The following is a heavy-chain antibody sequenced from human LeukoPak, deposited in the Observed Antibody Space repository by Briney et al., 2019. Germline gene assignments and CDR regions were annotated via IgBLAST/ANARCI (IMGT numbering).Heavy chain of an antibody. CDR1: GFTFSSYA. CDR2: ISGSGGST. D-gene: IGHD3-3*01. CDR3: ASPSAILEWFQFDY. J-gene: IGHJ4*02. V-gene: IGHV3-23*01. Sequence: GGSLRLSCAASGFTFSSYAMSWVRQAPGKGLEWVSAISGSGGSTYYADSVKGRFTISRDNSKNTLYLQMNSLRAEDTAVYYCASPSAILEWFQFDYWGQGTLVTVSS.